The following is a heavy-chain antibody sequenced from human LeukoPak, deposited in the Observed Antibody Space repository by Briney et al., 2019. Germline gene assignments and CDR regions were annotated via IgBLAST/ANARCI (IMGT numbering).Heavy chain of an antibody. Sequence: GGSLRLSCAASEFTFSSYWMHWVRQVPGKGLVWVSRINTDGSSTSYADSVKGRFTISRDNAKNTLYLQMNSLRAEDTAVYYCVRDLVAGTTPDYWGQGTLVTVSS. V-gene: IGHV3-74*01. CDR1: EFTFSSYW. CDR2: INTDGSST. CDR3: VRDLVAGTTPDY. D-gene: IGHD6-19*01. J-gene: IGHJ4*02.